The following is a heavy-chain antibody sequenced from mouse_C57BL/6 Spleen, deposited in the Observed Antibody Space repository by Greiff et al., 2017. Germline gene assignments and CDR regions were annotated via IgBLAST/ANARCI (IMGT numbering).Heavy chain of an antibody. V-gene: IGHV3-6*01. CDR3: AREGYDYGEAWFAY. J-gene: IGHJ3*01. CDR1: GYSITSGYY. Sequence: EVKLQESGPGLVKPSQSLSLTCSVTGYSITSGYYWNWIRQFPGNKLEWMGYISYDGSNNYNPSLKNRISITRDTSKNQFFLKLNSVTTEDTATYYCAREGYDYGEAWFAYWGQGTLGTVSA. D-gene: IGHD2-4*01. CDR2: ISYDGSN.